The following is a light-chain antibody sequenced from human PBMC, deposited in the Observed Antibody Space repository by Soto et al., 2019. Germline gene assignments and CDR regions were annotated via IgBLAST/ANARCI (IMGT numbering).Light chain of an antibody. Sequence: DIQMTQSPSTLSGSVGDRVTITCRASQTISSWLPWYQQKPGKAPKLQIYKASTLKSGVPSRFRGSGSGTEFTLTISSLQPDDFATYYCQHYNSDSEAFGQGTKVELK. V-gene: IGKV1-5*03. CDR3: QHYNSDSEA. J-gene: IGKJ1*01. CDR2: KAS. CDR1: QTISSW.